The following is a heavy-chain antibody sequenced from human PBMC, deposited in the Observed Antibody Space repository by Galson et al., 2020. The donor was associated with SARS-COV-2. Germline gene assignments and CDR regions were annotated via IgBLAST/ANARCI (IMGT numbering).Heavy chain of an antibody. J-gene: IGHJ4*02. CDR3: ARQILTGYYSFYYFDF. Sequence: SETLSLTCTVSGGSISSSNYYWGWVRQPPGEGLEWIGSIYYTESNYYNPSLTSRVTMSVDTSRNQFSLKLSSGTAADTAVYYCARQILTGYYSFYYFDFWGQGTLVTVSS. CDR2: IYYTESN. D-gene: IGHD3-9*01. CDR1: GGSISSSNYY. V-gene: IGHV4-39*01.